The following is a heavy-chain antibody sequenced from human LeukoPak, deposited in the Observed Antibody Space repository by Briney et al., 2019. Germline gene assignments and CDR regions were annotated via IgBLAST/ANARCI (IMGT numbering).Heavy chain of an antibody. Sequence: SETLSLTCTVSGGSISSYYWSWIRQPPGKGLEWIGYIYYSGSTNYNPSLKSRVTISVDTSKNQFSLKLSSVTAADTAVYYCARDYGYGDYVGPAFDIWGQGTMVTVSS. J-gene: IGHJ3*02. V-gene: IGHV4-59*01. CDR3: ARDYGYGDYVGPAFDI. CDR2: IYYSGST. CDR1: GGSISSYY. D-gene: IGHD4-17*01.